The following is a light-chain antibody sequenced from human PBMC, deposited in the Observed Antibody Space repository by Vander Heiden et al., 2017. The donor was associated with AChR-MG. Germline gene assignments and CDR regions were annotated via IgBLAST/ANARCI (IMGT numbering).Light chain of an antibody. CDR3: GTWDSSLSAVV. Sequence: QSVLTQPPSVPAAPGQKVTISCSGSSSNIGNNYVSWYQQVPGTAPKILIYDNNKRPSGIPDRFSGSKSGTSATLGITGLQTGDEADYYCGTWDSSLSAVVFGGGTKLTVL. CDR1: SSNIGNNY. V-gene: IGLV1-51*01. J-gene: IGLJ2*01. CDR2: DNN.